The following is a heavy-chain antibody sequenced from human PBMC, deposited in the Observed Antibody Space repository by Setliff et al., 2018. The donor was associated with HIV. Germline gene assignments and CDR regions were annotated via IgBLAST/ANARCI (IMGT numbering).Heavy chain of an antibody. D-gene: IGHD3-22*01. CDR1: GGTFSSYA. J-gene: IGHJ4*02. V-gene: IGHV1-69*10. CDR2: IIPILGIA. CDR3: ARTEADYYDSSGYWG. Sequence: GASVKVSCKASGGTFSSYAISWVRQAPGQGLEWMGGIIPILGIANYAQKFQGRVTITADESTSTAYMELSSLRSEDTAVYYCARTEADYYDSSGYWGWGQGTLVTVSS.